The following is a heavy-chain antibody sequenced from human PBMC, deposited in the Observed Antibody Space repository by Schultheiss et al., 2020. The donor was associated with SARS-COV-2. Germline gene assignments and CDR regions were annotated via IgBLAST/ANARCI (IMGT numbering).Heavy chain of an antibody. Sequence: GESLKISCAASGFTFSSYAMHWVRQAPGKGLEWVAVISYDGSNKYYADSVKGRFTISRDNAKNSLYLQMNSLRAEDTAVYYCAKDGRGYSYGTCLDYWGQGTLVTVSS. D-gene: IGHD5-18*01. J-gene: IGHJ4*02. V-gene: IGHV3-30*07. CDR1: GFTFSSYA. CDR3: AKDGRGYSYGTCLDY. CDR2: ISYDGSNK.